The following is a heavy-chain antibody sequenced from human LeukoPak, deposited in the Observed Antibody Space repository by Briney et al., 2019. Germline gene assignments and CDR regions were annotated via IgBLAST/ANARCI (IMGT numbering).Heavy chain of an antibody. CDR3: GRQYSYGFDS. CDR1: GGTFSSYA. D-gene: IGHD5-18*01. Sequence: GASVKVSCKASGGTFSSYAISWVRQAPGQGLEWMGQISPNSGDTNTAQKFQGRITMTRDTSINTAYMELSRLRSDDTAVYYCGRQYSYGFDSWGQGTLVTVSS. V-gene: IGHV1-2*06. CDR2: ISPNSGDT. J-gene: IGHJ4*02.